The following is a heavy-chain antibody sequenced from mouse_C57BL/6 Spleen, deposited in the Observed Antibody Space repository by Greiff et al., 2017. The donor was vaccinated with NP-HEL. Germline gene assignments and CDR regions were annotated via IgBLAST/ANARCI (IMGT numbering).Heavy chain of an antibody. Sequence: EVKLVESGGGLVKPGGSLKLSCAASGFTFSDYGMHWVRQAPEKGLEWVAYISSGSSTIYYADTVKGRFTISRDNAKDTLFLQMTRLRSEDTAMYYCARNYGSSNYYAMDYWGQGTSVTVSS. CDR3: ARNYGSSNYYAMDY. CDR1: GFTFSDYG. J-gene: IGHJ4*01. D-gene: IGHD1-1*01. CDR2: ISSGSSTI. V-gene: IGHV5-17*01.